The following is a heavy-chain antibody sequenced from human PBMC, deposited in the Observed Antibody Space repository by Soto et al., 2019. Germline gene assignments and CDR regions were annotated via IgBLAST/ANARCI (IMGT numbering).Heavy chain of an antibody. J-gene: IGHJ4*02. D-gene: IGHD4-4*01. V-gene: IGHV1-69*12. CDR2: IIPIFGTA. CDR1: GGTFSSYA. CDR3: ASQRDYSNPIDY. Sequence: QVQLVQSGAEVKKPGSSVRVSCKASGGTFSSYAISWVRQAHGQGLEWMGGIIPIFGTANYAQKFQGRVTITADESTSTAYMELSTLRSEDTAVYYCASQRDYSNPIDYWGQGTLVTVSS.